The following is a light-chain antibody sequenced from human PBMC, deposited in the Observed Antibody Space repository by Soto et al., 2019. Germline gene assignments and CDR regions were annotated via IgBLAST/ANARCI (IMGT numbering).Light chain of an antibody. CDR2: GAS. V-gene: IGKV3-20*01. CDR1: QSVSSSY. J-gene: IGKJ2*01. CDR3: QQYGSSPYI. Sequence: EIVLTQSPGTLSLSPGERATLSCRASQSVSSSYLAWYQQKPGQAPRLLIYGASNRATGIPDRFSGSGSGTDFTLTISRLEPEDFAIYYCQQYGSSPYIFGQGTKLEIK.